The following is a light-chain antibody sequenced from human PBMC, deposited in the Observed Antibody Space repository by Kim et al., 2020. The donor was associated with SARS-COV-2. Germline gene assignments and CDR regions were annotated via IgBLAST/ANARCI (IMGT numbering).Light chain of an antibody. V-gene: IGLV10-54*01. CDR2: RTN. CDR3: SAWDSSLNAWV. J-gene: IGLJ3*02. Sequence: QAGLTQPPSVSKGLRQTATLTCTGNSNNVGYQGAAWLQQHQGHPPKLLSYRTNNRPSGISERLSASRSGNTASLTITGLQPEDEADYYRSAWDSSLNAWVFGGGTQLTVL. CDR1: SNNVGYQG.